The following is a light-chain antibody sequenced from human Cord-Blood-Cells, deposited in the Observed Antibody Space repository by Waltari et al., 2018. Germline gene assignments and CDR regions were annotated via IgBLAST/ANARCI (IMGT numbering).Light chain of an antibody. CDR2: RNN. CDR1: SANIGRNY. Sequence: QSVLTPPPSASGTPGQRGTIPCSRSSANIGRNYVYCYQQLPGTAPKLLIYRNNQRPSGVPDRFSGSKSGTSASLAISGLRSEDEADYYCAAWDDSLSGYVLGTGTKVTVL. V-gene: IGLV1-47*01. J-gene: IGLJ1*01. CDR3: AAWDDSLSGYV.